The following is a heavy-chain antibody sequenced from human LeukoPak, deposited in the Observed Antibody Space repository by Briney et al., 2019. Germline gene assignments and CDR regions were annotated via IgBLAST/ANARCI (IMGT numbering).Heavy chain of an antibody. D-gene: IGHD5-12*01. J-gene: IGHJ6*02. CDR1: GYTFTNYG. CDR2: IIPIFGTA. Sequence: EASVKVSCKASGYTFTNYGISWVRQAPGQGLEWMGGIIPIFGTANYAQKFQGRVTITADESTSTAYMELSSLRSEDTAVYYCARDLDIVGGGMDVWGQGTTVTVSS. CDR3: ARDLDIVGGGMDV. V-gene: IGHV1-69*13.